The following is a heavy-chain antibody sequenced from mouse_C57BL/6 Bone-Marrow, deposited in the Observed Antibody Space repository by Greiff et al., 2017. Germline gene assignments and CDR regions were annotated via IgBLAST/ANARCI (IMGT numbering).Heavy chain of an antibody. D-gene: IGHD3-1*01. V-gene: IGHV5-4*03. J-gene: IGHJ4*01. CDR2: ISDGGSYT. CDR3: ARVGYVEAMDY. Sequence: DVMLVESGGGLVKPGGSLKLSCAASGFTFSSYAMSWVRQTPEKRLEWVATISDGGSYTYYPDNVKGRFTISRDNAKNNLYLQMSHLKSEDTAMYYCARVGYVEAMDYWGQGTSVTVSS. CDR1: GFTFSSYA.